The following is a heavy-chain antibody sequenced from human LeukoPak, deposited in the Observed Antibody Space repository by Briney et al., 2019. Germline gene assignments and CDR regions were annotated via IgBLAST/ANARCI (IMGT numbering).Heavy chain of an antibody. CDR3: ARAIWSGSEYYFDY. V-gene: IGHV4-61*01. CDR2: IYYSGST. D-gene: IGHD3-3*01. CDR1: GGSISSGSYY. Sequence: SETLSLTCTVSGGSISSGSYYWSWIRQPPGKGLEWIGYIYYSGSTNYNPSLKSRVTISVDTSKNQFSLKLSSVTAADTAVYYCARAIWSGSEYYFDYWGQGTLVTVSS. J-gene: IGHJ4*02.